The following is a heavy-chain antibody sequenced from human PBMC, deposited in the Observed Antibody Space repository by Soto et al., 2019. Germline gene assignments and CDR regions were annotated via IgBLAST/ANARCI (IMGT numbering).Heavy chain of an antibody. D-gene: IGHD3-22*01. CDR3: ASSVYDRRGYYYFYFDY. J-gene: IGHJ4*02. Sequence: SETLSLSCTVSGGSISSGDYYWSWIRQPPGKGLEWIGYIYYSGSTYYNPSLKSRVTISVDTSKNQFSLKLSSVTAADTAVYYYASSVYDRRGYYYFYFDYWGQGTLVTVSS. V-gene: IGHV4-30-4*01. CDR1: GGSISSGDYY. CDR2: IYYSGST.